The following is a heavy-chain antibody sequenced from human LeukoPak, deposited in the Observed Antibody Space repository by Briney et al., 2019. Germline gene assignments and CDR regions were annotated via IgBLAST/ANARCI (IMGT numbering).Heavy chain of an antibody. Sequence: SVKVSCKASGGTFSSYATSWVRQAPGQGLEWMGGIIPIFGTANYAQKFQGRVTITADESTSTAYMELSSLRSEDTAVYYCARALTTVKYYYYYMDVWGKGATVTVSS. V-gene: IGHV1-69*13. CDR3: ARALTTVKYYYYYMDV. D-gene: IGHD4-11*01. CDR1: GGTFSSYA. CDR2: IIPIFGTA. J-gene: IGHJ6*03.